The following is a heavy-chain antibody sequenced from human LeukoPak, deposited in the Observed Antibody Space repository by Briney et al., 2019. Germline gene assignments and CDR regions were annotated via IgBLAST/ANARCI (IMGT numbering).Heavy chain of an antibody. D-gene: IGHD2-2*02. CDR3: AKSQPAAISWFDP. V-gene: IGHV3-23*01. CDR1: GFTFSIYA. J-gene: IGHJ5*02. Sequence: GGSLRLSCAASGFTFSIYAMNWDRQAPGKGLEWVSAISFSGGSTYYADSVKGRFTISRDNSKNTLYLQMNSLRVEDTAVYYCAKSQPAAISWFDPWGQGTLVTVSS. CDR2: ISFSGGST.